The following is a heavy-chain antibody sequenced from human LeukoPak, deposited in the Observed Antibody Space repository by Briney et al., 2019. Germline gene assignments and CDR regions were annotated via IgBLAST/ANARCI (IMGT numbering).Heavy chain of an antibody. CDR2: IYENGGTT. Sequence: GGSLRLSCVGSGFTFRSHAMSWVRQAPEKGLEFVSGIYENGGTTYYADSVKGRFSISRDNSKDTLYLQMNSLRGEDTAIYYCAKDFRIGYSAHFDYWGQGAQVTVSS. D-gene: IGHD2-21*01. CDR3: AKDFRIGYSAHFDY. CDR1: GFTFRSHA. V-gene: IGHV3-23*01. J-gene: IGHJ4*02.